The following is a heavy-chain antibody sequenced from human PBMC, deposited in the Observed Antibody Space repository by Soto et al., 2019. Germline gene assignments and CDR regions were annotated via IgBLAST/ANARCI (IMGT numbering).Heavy chain of an antibody. CDR3: AKDLFWGQSDY. CDR1: GDSVSSNSAG. J-gene: IGHJ4*02. D-gene: IGHD3-16*01. CDR2: TYYRSKWYI. Sequence: SQTLSLTCAISGDSVSSNSAGWNWIRQSPSRGLEWLGRTYYRSKWYIDYALSVKSRITINPDTSRNQFSLQMNSLRLDDTAVYYCAKDLFWGQSDYWGQGTLVTVSS. V-gene: IGHV6-1*01.